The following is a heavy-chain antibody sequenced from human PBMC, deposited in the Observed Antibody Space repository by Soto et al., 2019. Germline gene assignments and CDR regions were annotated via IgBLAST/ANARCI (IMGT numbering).Heavy chain of an antibody. CDR1: GYTFTGYY. V-gene: IGHV1-2*02. CDR2: INPNSGGT. CDR3: ARVISSTSYIPLYYYYGMDV. J-gene: IGHJ6*02. D-gene: IGHD2-2*01. Sequence: ASVKVSCKASGYTFTGYYMHWVRQAPGQGLEWMGWINPNSGGTNYAQKFQGRVTMTRDTSISTAYMELSRLRSDDTAVYYCARVISSTSYIPLYYYYGMDVWGQGTTVTVSS.